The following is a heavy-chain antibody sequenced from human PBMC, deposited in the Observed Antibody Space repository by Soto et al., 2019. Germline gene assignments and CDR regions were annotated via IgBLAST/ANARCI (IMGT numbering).Heavy chain of an antibody. CDR2: ISGSGGST. CDR3: AKIITGTLDY. Sequence: GGSLRLSCAASGFTFSSYAMSWVRQAPGKGLEWVSAISGSGGSTYYADSVEGRSTISRDNSKNTLYLQMNSLRAEDTAVYYCAKIITGTLDYWGQGTLVTVSS. CDR1: GFTFSSYA. J-gene: IGHJ4*02. D-gene: IGHD1-7*01. V-gene: IGHV3-23*01.